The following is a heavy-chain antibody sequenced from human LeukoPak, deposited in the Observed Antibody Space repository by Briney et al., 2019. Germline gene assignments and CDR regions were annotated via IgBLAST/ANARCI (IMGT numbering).Heavy chain of an antibody. CDR3: ARGGYGSGSYKSTVPSAEYFQH. CDR1: GGSFSGYY. CDR2: INHSGST. V-gene: IGHV4-34*01. D-gene: IGHD1-26*01. Sequence: SETLSLTCAVYGGSFSGYYWSWIRQPPGKGLEWIGEINHSGSTNYNPSLKSRVTISVDTSKNQFSLKLSSVTTADTAVYYCARGGYGSGSYKSTVPSAEYFQHWGQGTLVTVSS. J-gene: IGHJ1*01.